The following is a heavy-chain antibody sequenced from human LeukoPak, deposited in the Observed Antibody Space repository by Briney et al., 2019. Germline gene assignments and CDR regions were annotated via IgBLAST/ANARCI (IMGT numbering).Heavy chain of an antibody. J-gene: IGHJ4*02. D-gene: IGHD6-19*01. V-gene: IGHV4-39*01. CDR3: ASHGIAVAGSPDY. CDR2: IYYTGGT. Sequence: PSETLSLTCSVSGGSITSSSYYWGWIRQPPEKGLEWIGSIYYTGGTNYSPSLKSRVTMSVDTFKNQFSLKLSSVTAADTAVYYCASHGIAVAGSPDYWGQGTLVTVSS. CDR1: GGSITSSSYY.